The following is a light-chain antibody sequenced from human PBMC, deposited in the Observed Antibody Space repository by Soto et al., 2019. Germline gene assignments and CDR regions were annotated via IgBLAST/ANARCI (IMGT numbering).Light chain of an antibody. V-gene: IGKV3-20*01. CDR1: QSVSSSF. J-gene: IGKJ4*01. Sequence: EIVLTQSPATLSLSPGERATLSCRASQSVSSSFLAWYHQKPGQAPRLLIYRASSRATGIPDRFTGSGSGTDFTLTSSRLEPEDFAVYYWQQYESSPLTFGGGTKVEIK. CDR2: RAS. CDR3: QQYESSPLT.